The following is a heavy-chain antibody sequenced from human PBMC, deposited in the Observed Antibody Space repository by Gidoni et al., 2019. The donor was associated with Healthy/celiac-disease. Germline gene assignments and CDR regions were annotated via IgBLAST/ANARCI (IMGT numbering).Heavy chain of an antibody. J-gene: IGHJ4*02. Sequence: LKSRVTISVDTSKNQFSLKLSSVTAADTAVYYCARRVGNFDYWGQGTLVTVSS. CDR3: ARRVGNFDY. V-gene: IGHV4-39*01.